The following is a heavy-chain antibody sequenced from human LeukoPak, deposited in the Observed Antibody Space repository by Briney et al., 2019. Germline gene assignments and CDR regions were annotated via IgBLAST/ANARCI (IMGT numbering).Heavy chain of an antibody. J-gene: IGHJ4*02. D-gene: IGHD3-22*01. CDR2: ISYDGNNK. Sequence: GGSLRLSCAASGFTFSTSVMHWVRQAPGKGLEWVAVISYDGNNKYYADSVKGRFTISRDNSKNTLYVQMNSLRAEDTAVYYCAKEVIVAGGNFEYWGQGTLVTVSS. CDR1: GFTFSTSV. V-gene: IGHV3-30*18. CDR3: AKEVIVAGGNFEY.